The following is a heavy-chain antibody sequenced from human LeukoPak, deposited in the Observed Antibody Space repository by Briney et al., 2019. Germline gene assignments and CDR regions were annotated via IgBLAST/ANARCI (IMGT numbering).Heavy chain of an antibody. CDR1: GGTFSSYA. J-gene: IGHJ6*02. D-gene: IGHD3-3*01. CDR3: ARDPGYDFWSGLATSYYYGMDV. CDR2: IIPIFGTA. Sequence: SVKVSCKASGGTFSSYAISWVRQAPGQGLEWMGGIIPIFGTANYAQKFQGRVTITADESTSTAYMELSSLRSEDTAVYYCARDPGYDFWSGLATSYYYGMDVWGQGTTVTVSS. V-gene: IGHV1-69*01.